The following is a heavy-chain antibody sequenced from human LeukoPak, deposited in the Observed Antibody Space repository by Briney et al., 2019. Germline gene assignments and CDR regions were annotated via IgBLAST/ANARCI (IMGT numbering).Heavy chain of an antibody. J-gene: IGHJ3*02. CDR3: AAGQWLVTLDAFDN. D-gene: IGHD6-19*01. CDR2: IVVGSGNT. V-gene: IGHV1-58*02. CDR1: GFTFTSSA. Sequence: GASVKVSCKASGFTFTSSAMQWVRQARGQRLEWIGWIVVGSGNTNYAQKFQERVTITRDMSTSTAYMELSSLRSEDTAVYYCAAGQWLVTLDAFDNWGRGTMVTVSS.